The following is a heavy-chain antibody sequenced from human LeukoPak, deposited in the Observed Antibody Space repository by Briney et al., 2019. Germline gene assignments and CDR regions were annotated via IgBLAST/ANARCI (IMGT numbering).Heavy chain of an antibody. V-gene: IGHV3-11*04. CDR2: ISSSGSTI. Sequence: GGSLRLSCAASGLTFSDYYMSWIRQAPGKGLEWVSYISSSGSTIYYADSVKGRFTISRDNAKNSLYLQMNSLRAEDTAVYYCARVRWLQLFDYWGQGTLVTVSS. CDR1: GLTFSDYY. D-gene: IGHD5-24*01. CDR3: ARVRWLQLFDY. J-gene: IGHJ4*02.